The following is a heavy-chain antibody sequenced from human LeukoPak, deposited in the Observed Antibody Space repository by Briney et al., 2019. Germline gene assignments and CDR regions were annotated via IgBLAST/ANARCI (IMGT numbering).Heavy chain of an antibody. CDR2: ISGSGGST. V-gene: IGHV3-23*01. Sequence: GGSLRLSCAASGFTFSSYGMSWVRQAPGKGLEWVSAISGSGGSTYYADSVKGRFTISRDNSKNTLYLQMNSLRAEDTAVYYCAKRGPGYSSGWYDLDYFDYWGQGALVTVSS. CDR1: GFTFSSYG. D-gene: IGHD6-19*01. J-gene: IGHJ4*02. CDR3: AKRGPGYSSGWYDLDYFDY.